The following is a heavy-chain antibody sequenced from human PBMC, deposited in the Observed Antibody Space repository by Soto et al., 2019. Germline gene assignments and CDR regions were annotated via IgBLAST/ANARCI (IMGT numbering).Heavy chain of an antibody. CDR2: INHSGST. J-gene: IGHJ4*02. Sequence: QVQLQQWGAGRLKPSETLSLTCAVYGGSFSGYYWSWIRQPPGKGVGWFGAINHSGSTNYNPSLKSRVTISVDSAKKHVPRRLSSVTAADTAVYYCARGWGRIFAYWGQGTLVTVSS. CDR3: ARGWGRIFAY. CDR1: GGSFSGYY. D-gene: IGHD7-27*01. V-gene: IGHV4-34*01.